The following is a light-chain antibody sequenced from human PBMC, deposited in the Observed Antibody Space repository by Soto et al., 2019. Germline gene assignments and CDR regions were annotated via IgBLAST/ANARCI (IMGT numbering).Light chain of an antibody. CDR2: SNN. J-gene: IGLJ1*01. CDR3: SSYAGNNNV. CDR1: SSNIGSNY. Sequence: QSVLTQPPSASGTPGQRVTISCSGSSSNIGSNYVYWYQRLPGTAPKLLIYSNNQRPSGVPDRFSGSKSGTSASLAISGLRSEDEADYYCSSYAGNNNVFGTGTKVTVL. V-gene: IGLV1-47*02.